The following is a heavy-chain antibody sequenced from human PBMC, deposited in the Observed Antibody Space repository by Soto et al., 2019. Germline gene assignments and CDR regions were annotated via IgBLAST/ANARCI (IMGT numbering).Heavy chain of an antibody. CDR1: GFTFSSYW. J-gene: IGHJ4*02. V-gene: IGHV3-7*01. Sequence: EVQLLEAGGGLVQPGGSLRLSCAASGFTFSSYWMSWVRQAPGKGLEWVANIKQDGSEKYYVDSVKGRFTISRDNAKNSLYLQMYSRSAGDKAVYYYECGERSGDSWRQGPLDTVSS. CDR3: ECGERSGDS. D-gene: IGHD2-15*01. CDR2: IKQDGSEK.